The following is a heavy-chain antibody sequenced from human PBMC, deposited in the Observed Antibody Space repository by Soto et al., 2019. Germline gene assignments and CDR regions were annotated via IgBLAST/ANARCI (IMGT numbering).Heavy chain of an antibody. D-gene: IGHD2-21*02. V-gene: IGHV4-4*02. J-gene: IGHJ4*02. CDR2: IHHSGRT. CDR1: GDSISSDKW. Sequence: SETLSLTCAVSGDSISSDKWWSWVRQPPGKGLEWIGEIHHSGRTNYNPSLKSRVTILVEKSKNQVSLELSSMTAADTAVYYCARGGDWQFDYWGQGTQVTVSS. CDR3: ARGGDWQFDY.